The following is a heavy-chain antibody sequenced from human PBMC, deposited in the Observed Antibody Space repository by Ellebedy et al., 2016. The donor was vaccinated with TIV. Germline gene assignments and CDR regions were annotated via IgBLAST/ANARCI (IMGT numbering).Heavy chain of an antibody. CDR2: IYYTGST. V-gene: IGHV4-61*01. CDR3: ARDDGYGDHDY. CDR1: GGSVSSGSYY. Sequence: MPPETLSLTCTVSGGSVSSGSYYWSWIRQPPGKGLEWIGFIYYTGSTYYNPSLKSRVTISVDTSENQFSLRLSSVTAADTAVYYCARDDGYGDHDYWGQGTLVTVSS. J-gene: IGHJ4*02. D-gene: IGHD4-17*01.